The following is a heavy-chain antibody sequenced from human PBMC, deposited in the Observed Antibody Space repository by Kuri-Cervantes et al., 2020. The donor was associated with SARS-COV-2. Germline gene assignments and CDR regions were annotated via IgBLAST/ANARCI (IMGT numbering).Heavy chain of an antibody. CDR3: ARTLASITGTYMDV. D-gene: IGHD1-7*01. CDR2: IYYSGST. J-gene: IGHJ6*03. V-gene: IGHV4-30-4*08. CDR1: GGSISSGDYY. Sequence: SETLSLTCTVSGGSISSGDYYWSWIRQPPGKGLEWIGYIYYSGSTYYNPSLKSRVTISVDTSKNQFSLKLSSVTAADTAVYYCARTLASITGTYMDVWAKGPRSPSP.